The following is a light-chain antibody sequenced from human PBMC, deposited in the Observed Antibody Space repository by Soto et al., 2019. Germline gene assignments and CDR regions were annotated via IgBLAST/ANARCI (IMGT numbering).Light chain of an antibody. J-gene: IGKJ2*01. CDR1: RSFGNT. CDR3: QQHNNYPYT. Sequence: EIHMTQSPSTLSASVGDRVTITGRASRSFGNTLAWYQQKPGKAPKLLFYKASTLQSGVQSRFMGSGSGTEFTLTISSLHPADFAIYYCQQHNNYPYTFGQGTKLEIK. CDR2: KAS. V-gene: IGKV1-5*03.